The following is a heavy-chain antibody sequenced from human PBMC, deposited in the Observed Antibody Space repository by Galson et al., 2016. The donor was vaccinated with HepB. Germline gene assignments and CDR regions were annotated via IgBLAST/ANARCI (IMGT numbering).Heavy chain of an antibody. J-gene: IGHJ6*02. Sequence: SLRLSCAASGFSFNNYAMGWVRQTPGKGLEWVSDIRGSGGGATYADSVMGRFTISRDNSKNTLYLQMNSLRAEDTALYYCTKVTTVSTSLSNYAMDVWGQGTTVTVSS. CDR2: IRGSGGGA. CDR1: GFSFNNYA. CDR3: TKVTTVSTSLSNYAMDV. V-gene: IGHV3-23*01. D-gene: IGHD4-17*01.